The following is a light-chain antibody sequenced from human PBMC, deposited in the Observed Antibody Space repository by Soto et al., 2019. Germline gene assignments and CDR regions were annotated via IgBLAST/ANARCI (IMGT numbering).Light chain of an antibody. CDR3: SSYAGINTVV. Sequence: QSALTQPPYASGSPGQSVTISCTGTSSDVGGYNYVSWYQQHPGKAPKLILYEVSERPSGVPDRFSGSKSGNTASLTVSGLQAEDDADYYCSSYAGINTVVFGGGTKLTVL. CDR1: SSDVGGYNY. J-gene: IGLJ2*01. V-gene: IGLV2-8*01. CDR2: EVS.